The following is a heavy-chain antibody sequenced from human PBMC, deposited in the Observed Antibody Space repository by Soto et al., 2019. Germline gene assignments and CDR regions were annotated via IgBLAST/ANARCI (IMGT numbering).Heavy chain of an antibody. Sequence: QVQLQESGPGLVKPSQTLSLTCTVSGGSISSGGYYWRWIRQHPGKGLEWIGYIYYSGSTYYNPSLKSRVTISVATSKNQFSLKLSSVTAADTAVYYCARDRTRGGTPAFDYWGQGTLVTVSS. CDR3: ARDRTRGGTPAFDY. J-gene: IGHJ4*02. D-gene: IGHD3-10*01. V-gene: IGHV4-31*03. CDR1: GGSISSGGYY. CDR2: IYYSGST.